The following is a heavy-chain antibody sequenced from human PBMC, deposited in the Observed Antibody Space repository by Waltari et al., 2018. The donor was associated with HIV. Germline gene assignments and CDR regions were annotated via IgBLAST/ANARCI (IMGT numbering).Heavy chain of an antibody. D-gene: IGHD4-17*01. CDR1: GGTFSSYA. CDR2: ISPILGTA. V-gene: IGHV1-69*01. Sequence: QVQLVQSGAEVKKPGSSVKVSCKASGGTFSSYAISWVRQAPGQGLEWMGGISPILGTANYAQKFQGRVTITADESTSTAYMELSSLRSEDTAVYYCAGGAYGDPNLRFDYWGQGTLVTVSS. CDR3: AGGAYGDPNLRFDY. J-gene: IGHJ4*02.